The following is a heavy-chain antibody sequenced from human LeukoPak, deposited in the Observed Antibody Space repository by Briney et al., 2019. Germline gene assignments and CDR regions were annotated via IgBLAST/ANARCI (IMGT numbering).Heavy chain of an antibody. CDR3: AREELVVVIHYYYSMDV. D-gene: IGHD3-22*01. V-gene: IGHV3-48*04. Sequence: GGSLRLSCAASGFTFSSYSMNWVRQAPGKGLEWVSYISSGSGTIYYADSVKGRFTISRDNAKNSLYLQMTSLRAEDTAVYYCAREELVVVIHYYYSMDVWGQGTTVTVSS. J-gene: IGHJ6*02. CDR2: ISSGSGTI. CDR1: GFTFSSYS.